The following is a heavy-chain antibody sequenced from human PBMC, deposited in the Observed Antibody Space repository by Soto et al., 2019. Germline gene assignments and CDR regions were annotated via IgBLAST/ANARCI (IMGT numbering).Heavy chain of an antibody. CDR1: GYTFTSYD. D-gene: IGHD4-17*01. CDR3: ARSRGVGRYGDRDAFDI. J-gene: IGHJ3*02. Sequence: QVQLVQSGAEVKKPGASVKVSCKASGYTFTSYDINWVRQATGQGLEWMGWMNPNSGNTGYAQKFQGRVTMTRNTSISTAYMELSSLRSEDTAVYYWARSRGVGRYGDRDAFDIWGQGTMVTVSS. CDR2: MNPNSGNT. V-gene: IGHV1-8*01.